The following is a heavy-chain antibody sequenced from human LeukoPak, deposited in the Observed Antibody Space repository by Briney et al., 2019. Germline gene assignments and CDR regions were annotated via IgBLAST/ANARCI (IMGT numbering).Heavy chain of an antibody. CDR3: ARDGDWGSPSYYFDY. V-gene: IGHV3-30*04. Sequence: GRSLRLSCAASGFTLGSYAMHWVRQAPGKGLEWVAVISYDGSNKYYADSVRGRFTISRDNSKNTLYLQMNSLRAEDTAVYYCARDGDWGSPSYYFDYWGQGTLVTVSS. J-gene: IGHJ4*02. D-gene: IGHD7-27*01. CDR1: GFTLGSYA. CDR2: ISYDGSNK.